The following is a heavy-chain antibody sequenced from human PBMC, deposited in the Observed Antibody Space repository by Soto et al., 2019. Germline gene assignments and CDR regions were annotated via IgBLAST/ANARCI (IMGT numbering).Heavy chain of an antibody. J-gene: IGHJ4*01. Sequence: LSLTCAVYGGSFSGYYWSWIRQPPGKGLEWIGEINHSGSTNYNPSLKSRVTISVDTSKNQFSLKLSSVTAADTAVYYCARRDRGMITFGGVIVAGLGYWGQGTLVTAPQ. CDR3: ARRDRGMITFGGVIVAGLGY. CDR1: GGSFSGYY. CDR2: INHSGST. V-gene: IGHV4-34*01. D-gene: IGHD3-16*02.